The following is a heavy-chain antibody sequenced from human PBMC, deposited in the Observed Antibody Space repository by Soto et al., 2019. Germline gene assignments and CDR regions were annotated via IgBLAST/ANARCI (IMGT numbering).Heavy chain of an antibody. CDR3: ADMRGQWLPRA. CDR2: INSGGSA. J-gene: IGHJ4*02. D-gene: IGHD6-19*01. V-gene: IGHV4-39*01. CDR1: GGSVRSSDYY. Sequence: SETLSLTCTVSGGSVRSSDYYWGWIRQPPGEGLEWIGNINSGGSAYYYPSLRNRVTISVDTSKNQFSLRLSSVTAAETAVYYCADMRGQWLPRAGGQGILATVPS.